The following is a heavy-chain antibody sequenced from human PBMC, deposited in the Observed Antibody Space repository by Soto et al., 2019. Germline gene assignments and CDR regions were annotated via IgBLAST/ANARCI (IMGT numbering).Heavy chain of an antibody. D-gene: IGHD4-17*01. CDR3: AKLTVPAYATVTDAFDI. Sequence: QVLLVESGGCVVQPGRSLRLSCAASGFTFSSYGMHWVRQAPGRGLECVAVISYDGSNKYYADSVKGRFTISRDNSKNTLYLQMNSLRAEDTAVYYCAKLTVPAYATVTDAFDIWGQGTMVTVSS. CDR1: GFTFSSYG. CDR2: ISYDGSNK. J-gene: IGHJ3*02. V-gene: IGHV3-30*18.